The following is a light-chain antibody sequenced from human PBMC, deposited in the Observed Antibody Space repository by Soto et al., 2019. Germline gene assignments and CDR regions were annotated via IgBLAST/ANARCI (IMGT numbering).Light chain of an antibody. CDR3: QQYNNGPPWT. Sequence: EIGASKSPSILSVSPGERATLSCRASQSVSSNLAWYQQKPGQAPRLLIYGASNRATGIPDRFSGSGSGTEFTLTISSLQSEDFAIYYCQQYNNGPPWTFGQVTKLEIK. CDR2: GAS. J-gene: IGKJ1*01. CDR1: QSVSSN. V-gene: IGKV3D-15*01.